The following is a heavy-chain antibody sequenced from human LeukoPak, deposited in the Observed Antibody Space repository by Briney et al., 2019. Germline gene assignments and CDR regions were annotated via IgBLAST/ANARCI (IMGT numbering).Heavy chain of an antibody. Sequence: SETLSLTCTVSGYSISSGYYWGWIRQPPGKGLEWIGSIYHSGSTYYNPSLKSRVTISVDTSKNQFSLKLSSVTAADTAVYYCARDRPSSSSWSYYYYYYMDVWGKGTTVTVSS. CDR1: GYSISSGYY. CDR3: ARDRPSSSSWSYYYYYYMDV. D-gene: IGHD6-13*01. J-gene: IGHJ6*03. V-gene: IGHV4-38-2*02. CDR2: IYHSGST.